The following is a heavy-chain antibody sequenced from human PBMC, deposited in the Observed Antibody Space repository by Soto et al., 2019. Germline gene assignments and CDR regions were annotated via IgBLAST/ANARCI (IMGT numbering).Heavy chain of an antibody. Sequence: QVQLVQSGAEVKKPGASVKVSCKTSGYTFTSYGVAWVRQAPGQGLEWMGWISGYNGNTNYAQKLQGRVTMTTDTSTSTAALDLRSLRSDDTGVYYCGRDPTVHFIEYWGQGTLVTVSS. CDR3: GRDPTVHFIEY. CDR1: GYTFTSYG. CDR2: ISGYNGNT. V-gene: IGHV1-18*01. J-gene: IGHJ4*02.